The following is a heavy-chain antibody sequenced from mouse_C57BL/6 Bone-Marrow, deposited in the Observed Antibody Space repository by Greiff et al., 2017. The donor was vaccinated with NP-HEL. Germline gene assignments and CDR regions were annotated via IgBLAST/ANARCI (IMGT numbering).Heavy chain of an antibody. CDR2: IWRGGST. D-gene: IGHD2-4*01. CDR1: GFSLTSYG. Sequence: QVQLKESGPGLVQPSQSLSITCTVSGFSLTSYGVHWVRQSPGKGLEWLGVIWRGGSTDYNAAFMSRLSITKDNSKSKVFFKMNSLQADDTAIYCCAKKDYDRFSFAYWGQGTLVTVSA. CDR3: AKKDYDRFSFAY. V-gene: IGHV2-5*01. J-gene: IGHJ3*01.